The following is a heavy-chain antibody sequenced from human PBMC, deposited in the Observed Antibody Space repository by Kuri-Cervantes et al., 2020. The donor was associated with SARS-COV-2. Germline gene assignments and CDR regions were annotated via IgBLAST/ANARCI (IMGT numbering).Heavy chain of an antibody. D-gene: IGHD4-17*01. J-gene: IGHJ3*01. CDR1: GFTFSKYV. Sequence: GGSLRLSCAASGFTFSKYVMHWVRLAPGKGLEWVAYIRYDGSNKYYADSVKGRSTISRDNSKDTLYLQMNSLRVEDTAVYYCTRVPPTVAAYWDAFDLWGQGTVVTVSS. CDR2: IRYDGSNK. CDR3: TRVPPTVAAYWDAFDL. V-gene: IGHV3-30*02.